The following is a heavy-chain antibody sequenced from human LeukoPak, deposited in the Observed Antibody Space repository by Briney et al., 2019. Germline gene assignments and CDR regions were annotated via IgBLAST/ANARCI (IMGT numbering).Heavy chain of an antibody. V-gene: IGHV1-18*01. CDR1: GYTFTSYG. CDR2: ISAYNGNT. J-gene: IGHJ6*03. D-gene: IGHD3-3*01. CDR3: ARDLGDGVVIDYYYYMDV. Sequence: ASVKVSCKASGYTFTSYGISWVRQAPGQGLEWMGWISAYNGNTNYAQKLQGRVTMTTDTSTSTAYMELRSLRSDDTAVYYCARDLGDGVVIDYYYYMDVWGKGTTVTVSS.